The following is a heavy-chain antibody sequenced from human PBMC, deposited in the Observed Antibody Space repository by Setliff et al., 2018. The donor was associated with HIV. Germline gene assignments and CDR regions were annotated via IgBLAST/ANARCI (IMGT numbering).Heavy chain of an antibody. J-gene: IGHJ4*02. Sequence: SETLSLTCTVSDDSISSNYWSWIRQSAGKGLEWVGRINTGGRTNYNPSLKGRVTMSVDTSKNQFSLNLSSVTAADTAVYYCARDRMPMASWVPDKWGQGTLVTVSS. CDR3: ARDRMPMASWVPDK. CDR1: DDSISSNY. D-gene: IGHD2-2*01. V-gene: IGHV4-4*07. CDR2: INTGGRT.